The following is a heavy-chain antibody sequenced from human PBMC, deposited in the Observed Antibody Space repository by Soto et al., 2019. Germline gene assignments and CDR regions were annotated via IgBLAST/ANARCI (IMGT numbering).Heavy chain of an antibody. V-gene: IGHV4-34*01. CDR3: QGGDF. D-gene: IGHD3-16*01. CDR1: GGSFRGYF. J-gene: IGHJ4*02. Sequence: SETLSLTCAVSGGSFRGYFWSWIRQSPDKGLEWIGEINDSGSTYYNPSFRSRLTISVDTSKSQISLTLTSVTAADSAVYYCQGGDFWGQGTRVTVSS. CDR2: INDSGST.